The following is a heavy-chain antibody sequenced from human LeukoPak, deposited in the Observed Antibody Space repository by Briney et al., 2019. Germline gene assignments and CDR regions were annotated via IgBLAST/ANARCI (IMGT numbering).Heavy chain of an antibody. CDR1: VGSISSYY. CDR3: ARGRFLDAFDI. CDR2: IYYSGST. J-gene: IGHJ3*02. Sequence: SETLSLTCTDSVGSISSYYWSWSRQPPGQGLEWIGYIYYSGSTKYKPSLKSRVTISVDTSKNQFSLKLSSVTAADTAVYYCARGRFLDAFDIWGQGTMVTVSS. V-gene: IGHV4-59*01. D-gene: IGHD3-3*01.